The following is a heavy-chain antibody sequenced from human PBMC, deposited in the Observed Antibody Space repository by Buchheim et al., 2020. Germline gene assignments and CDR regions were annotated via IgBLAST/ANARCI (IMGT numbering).Heavy chain of an antibody. CDR1: GFSLSTGGVG. V-gene: IGHV2-5*01. J-gene: IGHJ4*02. CDR2: IYWNDDR. D-gene: IGHD3-22*01. CDR3: AHSDNSGYLPFDY. Sequence: QITLKESGPTLVKSTQTLTLTCTFSGFSLSTGGVGVGWIRQPPGRALEWLALIYWNDDRRYSPFLKSRITISKDTSKNKVVLTMTNMDPVDTATYHCAHSDNSGYLPFDYWGQGAL.